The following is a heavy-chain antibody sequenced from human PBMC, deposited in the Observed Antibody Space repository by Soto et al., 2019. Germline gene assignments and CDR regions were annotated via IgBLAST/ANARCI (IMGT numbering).Heavy chain of an antibody. Sequence: GGSLRLSCAASGFTFSSYEMNWVRQAPGKGLEWVSYISSSGSTIYYADSVKGRFTISRDNAKNSLYLQMNSLRAEDTAVYYCARDGSGWYIDYWGQGTLVTVSS. CDR1: GFTFSSYE. J-gene: IGHJ4*02. CDR2: ISSSGSTI. D-gene: IGHD6-19*01. CDR3: ARDGSGWYIDY. V-gene: IGHV3-48*03.